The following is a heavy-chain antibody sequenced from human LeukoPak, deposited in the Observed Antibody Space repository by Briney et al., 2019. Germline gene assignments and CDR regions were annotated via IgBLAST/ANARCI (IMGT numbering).Heavy chain of an antibody. V-gene: IGHV4-38-2*01. CDR1: GYSISSGYY. CDR2: VYRDGNT. CDR3: VRLAALRGFYYYMDV. D-gene: IGHD6-25*01. J-gene: IGHJ6*03. Sequence: SETLSLTCYVSGYSISSGYYWGWIRQPPGKGLEWVANVYRDGNTYYSPSLESRATISVDTSKNLFSLKLSSLSAADTAVYYCVRLAALRGFYYYMDVWGKGTVVTVSS.